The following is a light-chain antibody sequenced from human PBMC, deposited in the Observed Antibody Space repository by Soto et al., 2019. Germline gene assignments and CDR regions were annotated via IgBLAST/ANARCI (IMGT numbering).Light chain of an antibody. CDR3: QQRET. CDR2: ATS. J-gene: IGKJ3*01. V-gene: IGKV1-39*01. CDR1: QSISSW. Sequence: DIQMTQSPSSLSASVGDRVTITCRASQSISSWLAWYQQKPGTAPKLLIFATSTLQSGVPSRFSGSGSGTDFTLTISSLQPEDFATYYCQQRETFGPGTKVDIK.